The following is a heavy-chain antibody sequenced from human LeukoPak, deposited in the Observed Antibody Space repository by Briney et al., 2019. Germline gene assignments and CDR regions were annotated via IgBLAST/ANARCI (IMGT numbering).Heavy chain of an antibody. J-gene: IGHJ3*02. Sequence: GRSLRLSCAASGFTFDDYAMHWVRQAPGKGLEWVSGISWNSDSIGYADSVKGRFTISRDNAKNSLYLQINSLRAEDMALYYCAKDGSYYGDDAFDIWGQGTMVTVSS. CDR3: AKDGSYYGDDAFDI. D-gene: IGHD1-26*01. CDR2: ISWNSDSI. V-gene: IGHV3-9*03. CDR1: GFTFDDYA.